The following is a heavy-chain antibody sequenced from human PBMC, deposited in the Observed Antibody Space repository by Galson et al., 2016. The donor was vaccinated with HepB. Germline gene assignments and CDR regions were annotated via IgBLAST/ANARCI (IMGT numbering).Heavy chain of an antibody. D-gene: IGHD2-15*01. V-gene: IGHV1-2*02. CDR3: ARDRYCSGGSCDSYYYGMDV. CDR1: GYIFTGYY. Sequence: SVKVSCKASGYIFTGYYIHWVRQAPGQGLEWMGWINPKTGGRDYAQKFQGRVTMTRDTSISTAYMELSRLRSDDTAVYFCARDRYCSGGSCDSYYYGMDVWGPGTTVTVSS. CDR2: INPKTGGR. J-gene: IGHJ6*02.